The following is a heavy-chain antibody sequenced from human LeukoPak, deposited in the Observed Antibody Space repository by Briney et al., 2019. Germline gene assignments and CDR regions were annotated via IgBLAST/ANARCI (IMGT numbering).Heavy chain of an antibody. CDR3: ARARPLYYYDSSGYLDY. V-gene: IGHV4-34*01. CDR1: GGSFSGYY. Sequence: SETLSLTCAVYGGSFSGYYWSWIRQPPGKGVEWIGEINHSGSTNYNPSLKSRVTISVDTSKNQFSLKLSSVTAADTAVYYCARARPLYYYDSSGYLDYWGQGTLVTVSS. CDR2: INHSGST. D-gene: IGHD3-22*01. J-gene: IGHJ4*02.